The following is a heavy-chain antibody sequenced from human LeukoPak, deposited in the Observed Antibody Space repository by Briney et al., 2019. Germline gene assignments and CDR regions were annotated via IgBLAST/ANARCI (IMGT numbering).Heavy chain of an antibody. J-gene: IGHJ6*03. CDR1: GGSISSYY. Sequence: SETLSLTYTVSGGSISSYYWSWIRQPPGKGLEWIGYMYYSGSTNYNPSLKSRVTISVDTSKNQFSLKLSSVTAADTAVYYCASGAYSYYYMDVWGKGTTVTISS. V-gene: IGHV4-59*01. CDR3: ASGAYSYYYMDV. CDR2: MYYSGST. D-gene: IGHD4-11*01.